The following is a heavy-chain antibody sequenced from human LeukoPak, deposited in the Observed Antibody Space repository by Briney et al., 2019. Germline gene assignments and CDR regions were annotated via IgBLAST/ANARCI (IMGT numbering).Heavy chain of an antibody. Sequence: GGSLRLSCAASGFNFSGSAMHWVRQASGKGLEWVGRIRSKANSYATAYAAPVSGRFTISRDNSKNTLYLQMNSLRAEDTAVYYCAKGRGWEASYYYYYMDVWGKGTTVTISS. J-gene: IGHJ6*03. CDR2: IRSKANSYAT. CDR3: AKGRGWEASYYYYYMDV. D-gene: IGHD1-26*01. CDR1: GFNFSGSA. V-gene: IGHV3-73*01.